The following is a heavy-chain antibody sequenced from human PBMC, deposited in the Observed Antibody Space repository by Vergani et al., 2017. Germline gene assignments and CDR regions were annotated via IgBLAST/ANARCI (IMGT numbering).Heavy chain of an antibody. CDR1: GLIFSNYA. Sequence: QVQLVESGGGVVQPGRSLRLSCAASGLIFSNYAMHWVRQAPGKGLEWVAVIWSDGSKKYYGDSVRGRFTISRDNSKNTLYLQMNSLRAEDTAVYYCAKETQDDTVEAPAAIQGTFDNWGQGTLVTVSS. CDR2: IWSDGSKK. CDR3: AKETQDDTVEAPAAIQGTFDN. D-gene: IGHD2-2*02. V-gene: IGHV3-33*06. J-gene: IGHJ4*02.